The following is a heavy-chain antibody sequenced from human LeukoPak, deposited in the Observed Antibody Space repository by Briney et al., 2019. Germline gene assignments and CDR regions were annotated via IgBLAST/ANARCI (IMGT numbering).Heavy chain of an antibody. J-gene: IGHJ4*02. D-gene: IGHD4-23*01. CDR2: IYYSGST. Sequence: SETLSLTCTVSGGSISSYYWSWIRQPPGKGLEWIGYIYYSGSTNYNPSLKSRVTISVDTSKNQFSLKLSSVTAAGTAVYYCARHSLYGGNLLIDYWGQGTLVTVSS. CDR1: GGSISSYY. V-gene: IGHV4-59*01. CDR3: ARHSLYGGNLLIDY.